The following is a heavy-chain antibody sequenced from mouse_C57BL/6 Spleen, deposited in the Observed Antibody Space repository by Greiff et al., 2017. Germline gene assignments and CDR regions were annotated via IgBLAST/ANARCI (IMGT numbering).Heavy chain of an antibody. V-gene: IGHV1-66*01. CDR2: IYPGSGNT. J-gene: IGHJ4*01. CDR1: GYSFTSYY. D-gene: IGHD2-3*01. CDR3: ARGDGYYLMDY. Sequence: VQLQQSGPELVKPGASVKISCKASGYSFTSYYIHWVKRRPGQGIEWIGWIYPGSGNTKYNEKFKGKATLTADTSSSTAYMQLSSLTSEDSAVYYCARGDGYYLMDYWGQGTSVTVSS.